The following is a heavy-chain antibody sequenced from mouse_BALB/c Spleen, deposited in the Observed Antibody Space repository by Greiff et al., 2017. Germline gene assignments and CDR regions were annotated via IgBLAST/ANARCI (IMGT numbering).Heavy chain of an antibody. Sequence: QVQLQQSGAELARPGASVKLSCKASGYTFTSYWMQWVKQRPGQGLEWIGAIYPGDGDTRYTQKFKGKATLTADKSSSTAYMQLSSLASEDSAVYYCAREGLKYGNLYYAMDYWGQGTSVTVSS. CDR2: IYPGDGDT. V-gene: IGHV1-87*01. CDR1: GYTFTSYW. D-gene: IGHD2-10*02. J-gene: IGHJ4*01. CDR3: AREGLKYGNLYYAMDY.